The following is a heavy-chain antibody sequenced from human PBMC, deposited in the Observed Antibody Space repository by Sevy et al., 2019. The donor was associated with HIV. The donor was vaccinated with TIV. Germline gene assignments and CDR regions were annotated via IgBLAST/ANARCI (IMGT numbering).Heavy chain of an antibody. V-gene: IGHV3-15*01. CDR1: GLTFTDAW. Sequence: GGSLRLSCAASGLTFTDAWMAWVRQAPGKGLEWVGRIRSNTDGGTTEYAAPLKGRLTISRDDSKNTLYLQMNILKSADTAVYYCTTDREYSDFKGGFDYWGRGALVTVSS. D-gene: IGHD4-17*01. CDR2: IRSNTDGGTT. CDR3: TTDREYSDFKGGFDY. J-gene: IGHJ4*02.